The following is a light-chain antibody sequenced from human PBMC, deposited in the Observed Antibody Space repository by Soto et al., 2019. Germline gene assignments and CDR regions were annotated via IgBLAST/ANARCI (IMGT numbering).Light chain of an antibody. V-gene: IGLV1-44*01. Sequence: QSVLTQPPSASGTPGQRVTISCSGSSSNIGSNTVNWYQQLPGTAPKLLIYSNNQRPSGVPDRFSGSKSGTSASLAISGLQSGDEADYYCAAWDDRLNGYVFGTGTKFTVL. CDR1: SSNIGSNT. CDR2: SNN. J-gene: IGLJ1*01. CDR3: AAWDDRLNGYV.